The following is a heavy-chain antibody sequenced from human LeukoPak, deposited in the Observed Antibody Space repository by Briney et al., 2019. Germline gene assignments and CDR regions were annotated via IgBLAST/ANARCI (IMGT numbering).Heavy chain of an antibody. V-gene: IGHV1-2*02. CDR1: GYTFTDYY. D-gene: IGHD2-15*01. Sequence: ASVKVSCKASGYTFTDYYIHWVRQDPGQGLEWMGYINPHSGGTSSPQKFQGRVTMTTDASISTAYMELSRLTSDDTAVYYCAREGNGLLSKDLDYWGQGTLVTVPS. CDR2: INPHSGGT. J-gene: IGHJ4*02. CDR3: AREGNGLLSKDLDY.